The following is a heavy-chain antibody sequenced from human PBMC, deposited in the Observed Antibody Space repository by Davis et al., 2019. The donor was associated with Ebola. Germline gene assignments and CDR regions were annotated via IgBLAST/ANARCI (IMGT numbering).Heavy chain of an antibody. Sequence: SEPLSLPFTVPGGSISSYYWSWIPQPPGKGLEWIGYIYYSGRTTYNPSLKSRVTISVDTSKNQFSRKLSSVTAAATAVYYCARELYYYGMDVWGQGTTVTVSS. V-gene: IGHV4-59*12. CDR2: IYYSGRT. J-gene: IGHJ6*02. CDR1: GGSISSYY. CDR3: ARELYYYGMDV.